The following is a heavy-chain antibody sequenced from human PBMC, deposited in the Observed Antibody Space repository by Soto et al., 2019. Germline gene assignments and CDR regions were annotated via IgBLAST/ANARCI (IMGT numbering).Heavy chain of an antibody. Sequence: QVPLVQSGSEVKKPGASVKVSCKASGYTFTNYGMSWVRQAPGQGLEWMGWISAYNGNTNHAQNFQGRVTMTTDTSMNTAYMELRSLRSDDTAVYYCARCYCSVGSCYSCWHFDLWGRGALVTVSS. J-gene: IGHJ2*01. V-gene: IGHV1-18*01. CDR2: ISAYNGNT. CDR3: ARCYCSVGSCYSCWHFDL. D-gene: IGHD2-15*01. CDR1: GYTFTNYG.